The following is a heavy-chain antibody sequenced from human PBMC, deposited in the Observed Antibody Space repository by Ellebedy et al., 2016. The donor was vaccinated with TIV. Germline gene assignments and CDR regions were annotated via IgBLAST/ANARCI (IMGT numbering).Heavy chain of an antibody. CDR1: GFTFSSYA. V-gene: IGHV3-23*01. CDR3: AKGRGGGSDSSAPRYYFDY. Sequence: GESLKISCAASGFTFSSYAMSWVRPAPGKGLEWVSGINSGSSGTYYADSVKGRFTISRDNSKNTLYLQMNSLRVEDTAVYYCAKGRGGGSDSSAPRYYFDYWGLGTLVTVSS. J-gene: IGHJ4*02. CDR2: INSGSSGT. D-gene: IGHD3-22*01.